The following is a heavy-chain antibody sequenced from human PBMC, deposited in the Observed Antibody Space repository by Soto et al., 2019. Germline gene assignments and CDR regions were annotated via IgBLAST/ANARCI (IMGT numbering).Heavy chain of an antibody. D-gene: IGHD3-22*01. CDR1: GGSISSSNW. CDR2: IYHSGST. V-gene: IGHV4-4*02. Sequence: SETLSLTCAVSGGSISSSNWWSWVRQPPGKGLEWIGEIYHSGSTNYNPSLKSRVTISVDKSKNQFSLKLSSVTAADTAVYYCANKMGYYDSSGPRGNGMDVWGQGTTVTVSS. CDR3: ANKMGYYDSSGPRGNGMDV. J-gene: IGHJ6*02.